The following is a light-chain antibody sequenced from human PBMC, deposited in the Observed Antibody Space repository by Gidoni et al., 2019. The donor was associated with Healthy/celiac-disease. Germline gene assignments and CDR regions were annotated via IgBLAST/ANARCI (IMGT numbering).Light chain of an antibody. CDR3: QQYVNLPPLT. CDR1: PDISNY. V-gene: IGKV1-33*01. J-gene: IGKJ4*01. Sequence: DIQMTQSPSSLSASVGDIVTITCQASPDISNYLHWYQQKPGKAPKLLIYDASNLETGVPSRFSGSGSGTDFTFTISSLQPEYIATYYCQQYVNLPPLTFXGXTKVEIK. CDR2: DAS.